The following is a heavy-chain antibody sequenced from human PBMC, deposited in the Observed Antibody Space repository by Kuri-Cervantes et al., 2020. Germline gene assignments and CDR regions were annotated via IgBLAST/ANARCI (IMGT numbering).Heavy chain of an antibody. J-gene: IGHJ4*02. CDR2: ISYDGSNK. D-gene: IGHD3-22*01. CDR3: AKLTSSGYSDY. Sequence: GGSLRLSCAVYGGSFSGYYWSWIRQAPGKGLEWVAVISYDGSNKYYADSVKGRFTISRDNSKNTLYLQMNSLRAEDTAVYYCAKLTSSGYSDYWGQGTLVTVSS. V-gene: IGHV3-30*18. CDR1: GGSFSGYY.